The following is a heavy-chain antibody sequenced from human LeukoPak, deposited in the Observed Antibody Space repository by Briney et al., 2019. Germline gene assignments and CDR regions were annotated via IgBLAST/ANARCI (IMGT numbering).Heavy chain of an antibody. CDR2: ISTSSSYI. V-gene: IGHV3-21*04. CDR3: ARDFGFYYDSSGYPDY. CDR1: GFTFISYR. J-gene: IGHJ4*02. Sequence: GGSLRLSCAASGFTFISYRMNWVGQAPGKGLEWVSSISTSSSYIYYADSVKGRFTISRDNAKNPLYLQMNSLRSDDTAVYYCARDFGFYYDSSGYPDYWGQGTLVTVSS. D-gene: IGHD3-22*01.